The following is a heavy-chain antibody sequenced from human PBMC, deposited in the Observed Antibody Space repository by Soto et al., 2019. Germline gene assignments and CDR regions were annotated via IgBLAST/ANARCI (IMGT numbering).Heavy chain of an antibody. CDR1: GYTFTGYY. D-gene: IGHD1-7*01. CDR2: INPNSGGT. Sequence: ASVKVSCKASGYTFTGYYTHWVRQAPGQGLEWMGWINPNSGGTNYAQKFQGRVTMTRDTSISTAYMELSRLRSDDTAVYYCARQVGTTGTTMGGWYVNYYGMDVWGQGTTVAVSS. CDR3: ARQVGTTGTTMGGWYVNYYGMDV. J-gene: IGHJ6*02. V-gene: IGHV1-2*02.